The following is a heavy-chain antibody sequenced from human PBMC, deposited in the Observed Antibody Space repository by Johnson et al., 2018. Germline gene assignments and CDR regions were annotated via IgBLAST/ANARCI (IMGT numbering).Heavy chain of an antibody. CDR2: INWNGGTE. CDR1: GFTFDDYG. D-gene: IGHD2/OR15-2a*01. CDR3: ASASSMGSYFYYYMDV. V-gene: IGHV3-20*04. J-gene: IGHJ6*03. Sequence: VQLVESGGGVVRPGGSLRLSCAASGFTFDDYGMSWVRQAPGEGLEWVSGINWNGGTEGYVDPVKGRFTISRDNAKNSLYLQMNRRSAEDTALYYSASASSMGSYFYYYMDVWGKGTTVTVSS.